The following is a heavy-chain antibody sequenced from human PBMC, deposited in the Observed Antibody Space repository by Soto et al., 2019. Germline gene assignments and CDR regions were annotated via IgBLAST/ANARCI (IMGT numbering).Heavy chain of an antibody. Sequence: ASVKVSCKASGGTFSSYAISWVRQAPGQGLEWMGGIIPIFGTANYAQKFQGRVTITADESTSTAYMELSSLRSEDTAVYYCARSLWGDCGGDCYYDAFDIWGQGAMVTVSS. V-gene: IGHV1-69*13. CDR2: IIPIFGTA. CDR3: ARSLWGDCGGDCYYDAFDI. J-gene: IGHJ3*02. CDR1: GGTFSSYA. D-gene: IGHD2-21*02.